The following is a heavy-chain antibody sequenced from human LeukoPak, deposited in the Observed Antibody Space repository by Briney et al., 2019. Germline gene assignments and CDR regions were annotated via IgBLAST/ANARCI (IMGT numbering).Heavy chain of an antibody. J-gene: IGHJ4*02. Sequence: GGSLRLSCAASGFTFSSYAMSWVRQAPGKGLEWVSAISGSGGSTYYADSVKGRFTISRDNSKNTLYLQMNSLRAEDTAVYYCAKDQGPPAAGIWYFDYWGQGTLVTVSS. CDR1: GFTFSSYA. CDR3: AKDQGPPAAGIWYFDY. CDR2: ISGSGGST. D-gene: IGHD6-13*01. V-gene: IGHV3-23*01.